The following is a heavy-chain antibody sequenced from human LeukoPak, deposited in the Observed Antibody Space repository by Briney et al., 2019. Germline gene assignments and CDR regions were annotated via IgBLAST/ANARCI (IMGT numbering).Heavy chain of an antibody. J-gene: IGHJ4*02. Sequence: ASVKVSCKASGYTFTSYGISWVRQAPGQGLEWMGWMNPNSGNTGYAQKFQGRVTITRNTSISTAYMELSSLRSEDTAVYYCARGLAARRGYYFDYWGQGTLVTVSS. CDR3: ARGLAARRGYYFDY. CDR1: GYTFTSYG. CDR2: MNPNSGNT. D-gene: IGHD6-6*01. V-gene: IGHV1-8*03.